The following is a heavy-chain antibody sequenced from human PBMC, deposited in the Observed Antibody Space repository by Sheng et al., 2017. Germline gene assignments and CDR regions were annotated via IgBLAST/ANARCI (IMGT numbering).Heavy chain of an antibody. V-gene: IGHV4-39*07. CDR2: IYYSGST. J-gene: IGHJ4*02. CDR1: GDSIRSSSYY. D-gene: IGHD3-10*01. CDR3: ARWYGSGNYYRRPIDY. Sequence: QLQLQESGPGLVKPSETLSLTCAVSGDSIRSSSYYWGWIRQPPGKGLEWIGSIYYSGSTYYNPAHKSRVTISVDTSNNQFSLKLSSVTAADTAVYYCARWYGSGNYYRRPIDYVGPGNPGQRLL.